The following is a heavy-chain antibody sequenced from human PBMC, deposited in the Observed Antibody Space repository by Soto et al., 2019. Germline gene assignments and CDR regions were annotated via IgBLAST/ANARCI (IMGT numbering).Heavy chain of an antibody. CDR2: IYYSGST. CDR1: GGSISSYY. Sequence: PSETLSLTCTVSGGSISSYYWSWIRQPPGKGLEWIGYIYYSGSTNYNPSLKSRVTISVDTSKNQFSLKLSSVTAADTAVYYCARQGRENYYDSSGYYPFDYWGQGTLVTVSS. CDR3: ARQGRENYYDSSGYYPFDY. V-gene: IGHV4-59*12. J-gene: IGHJ4*02. D-gene: IGHD3-22*01.